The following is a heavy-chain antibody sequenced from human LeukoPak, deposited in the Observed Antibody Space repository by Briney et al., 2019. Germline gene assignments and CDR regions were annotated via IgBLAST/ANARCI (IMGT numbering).Heavy chain of an antibody. Sequence: SETLSLTCTVSGGSMTTQHWNWIRQPPGKGREGIGYDSGRTKENPSLKSRVTLSADTSKNQLSLRLSSVTAEDKAVYYCTIIKRGNIFGYFDFWGQGILVSVSS. D-gene: IGHD5-18*01. CDR2: DSGRT. CDR3: TIIKRGNIFGYFDF. CDR1: GGSMTTQH. J-gene: IGHJ4*02. V-gene: IGHV4-59*11.